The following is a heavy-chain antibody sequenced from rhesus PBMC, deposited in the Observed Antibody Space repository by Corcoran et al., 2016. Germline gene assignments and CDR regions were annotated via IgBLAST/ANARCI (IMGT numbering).Heavy chain of an antibody. CDR1: GFSFIDYY. CDR2: FCDTGGSK. J-gene: IGHJ4*01. V-gene: IGHV3S18*01. Sequence: EVQLVESGGGLAKPGGSLRLSCAASGFSFIDYYMYWVRQAQGKGLEWVSDFCDTGGSKYYVDSVKGRFTISRENAKNTLYLQMESLRAEDTAVYYCAREGSYGSSQGPFDYWGQGVLVTVSS. D-gene: IGHD4-4*01. CDR3: AREGSYGSSQGPFDY.